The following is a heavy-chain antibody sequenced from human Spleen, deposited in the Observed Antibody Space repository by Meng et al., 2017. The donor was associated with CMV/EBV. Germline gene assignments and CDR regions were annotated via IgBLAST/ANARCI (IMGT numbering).Heavy chain of an antibody. Sequence: SVSSSSYYWGWIRPPPGKGLEWIGSIYSSGSTYYNPSLKSRVTISVDTSKNQFSLKLNSVTAADTAVYYCARDIVVVPAAMTGWFDPWGQGTLVTVSS. CDR1: SVSSSSYY. D-gene: IGHD2-2*01. CDR2: IYSSGST. V-gene: IGHV4-39*07. CDR3: ARDIVVVPAAMTGWFDP. J-gene: IGHJ5*02.